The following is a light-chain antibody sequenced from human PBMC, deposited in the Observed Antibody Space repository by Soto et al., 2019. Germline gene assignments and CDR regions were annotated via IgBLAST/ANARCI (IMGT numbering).Light chain of an antibody. CDR1: TSNIGTNP. Sequence: QLVLTQAPSASGTPGQRVTISCSGSTSNIGTNPVNWYQQLPGTAPKLLIYSNSQRPSGVPDRFSGSKSGTSVSLAISGLQSEDEGDYYCAAWDDSLSGPLFGGGTKLTVL. CDR2: SNS. J-gene: IGLJ2*01. V-gene: IGLV1-44*01. CDR3: AAWDDSLSGPL.